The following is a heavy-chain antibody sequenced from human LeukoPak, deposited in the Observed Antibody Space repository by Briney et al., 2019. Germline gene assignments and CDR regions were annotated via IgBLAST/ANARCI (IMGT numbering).Heavy chain of an antibody. Sequence: PSETLSLTCTVSGGSISSSSYYWGWLRQPPGKGLEWIGSIYYSGSTYYNPSLKSRVTISVDTSKNQFSLKLSSVTAADTAVYYCARLRRRSFDYWGQGTLVTVSS. CDR2: IYYSGST. J-gene: IGHJ4*02. D-gene: IGHD3-16*01. V-gene: IGHV4-39*07. CDR3: ARLRRRSFDY. CDR1: GGSISSSSYY.